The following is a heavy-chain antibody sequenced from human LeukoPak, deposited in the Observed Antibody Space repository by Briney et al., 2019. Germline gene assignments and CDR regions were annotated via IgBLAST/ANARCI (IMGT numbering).Heavy chain of an antibody. CDR2: INPNSGGT. D-gene: IGHD2-8*01. Sequence: ASVKVSCKASGYTFTGYYMHWVRQAPGQGLERMGWINPNSGGTNYAQKFQGRVTMTRDTSISTAYMELSRLRSDDTAVYYCARGGTVYATSYYYYYYMDVWGKGTTVTVSS. V-gene: IGHV1-2*02. CDR3: ARGGTVYATSYYYYYYMDV. CDR1: GYTFTGYY. J-gene: IGHJ6*03.